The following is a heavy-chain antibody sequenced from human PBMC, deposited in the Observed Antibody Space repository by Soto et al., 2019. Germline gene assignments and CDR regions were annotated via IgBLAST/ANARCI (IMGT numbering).Heavy chain of an antibody. CDR1: GFTFSSYS. J-gene: IGHJ6*03. D-gene: IGHD5-18*01. CDR2: ISSSSSYI. Sequence: GGSLRLSCAASGFTFSSYSMNWVRQAPGKGLEWVSSISSSSSYIYYADSVKGRFTISRDNAKNSLYLQMNSLRAEDTAVYYCARDSMVDTAMVLYYYYYYMDVWGKGTTVTVSS. V-gene: IGHV3-21*01. CDR3: ARDSMVDTAMVLYYYYYYMDV.